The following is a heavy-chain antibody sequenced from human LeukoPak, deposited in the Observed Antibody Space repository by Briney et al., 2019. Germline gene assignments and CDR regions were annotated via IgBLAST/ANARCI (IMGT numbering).Heavy chain of an antibody. V-gene: IGHV4-59*01. CDR2: IYYSGST. CDR1: GGSISSYY. J-gene: IGHJ4*02. CDR3: ARDTRGYSYGLFDY. D-gene: IGHD5-18*01. Sequence: ASETLSLTCTVPGGSISSYYWSWIRQPPGKGLEWIGYIYYSGSTNYNPSLKSRVTISVDTSKNQFSLKLSSVTAADTAVYYCARDTRGYSYGLFDYWAREPWSPSPQ.